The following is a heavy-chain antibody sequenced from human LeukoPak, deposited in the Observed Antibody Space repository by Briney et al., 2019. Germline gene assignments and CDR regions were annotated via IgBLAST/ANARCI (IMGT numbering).Heavy chain of an antibody. CDR2: IYSGGST. CDR1: GFTVSSNY. V-gene: IGHV3-66*02. D-gene: IGHD2-15*01. J-gene: IGHJ4*02. Sequence: GGSLRLSCAASGFTVSSNYMSWVRQAPGKGLEWVSVIYSGGSTYYADSVKGRFTISRDNSKNTLYLQMNSLRAGDTAVYYCARYCSGGSCYLHWGQGTLVTVSS. CDR3: ARYCSGGSCYLH.